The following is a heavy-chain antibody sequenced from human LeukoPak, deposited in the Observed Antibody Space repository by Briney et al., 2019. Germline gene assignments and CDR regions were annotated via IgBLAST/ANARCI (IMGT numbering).Heavy chain of an antibody. D-gene: IGHD3-22*01. CDR3: AKTANYYDSSGYYYSDYYYYYMDV. J-gene: IGHJ6*03. CDR1: GFTFSSYG. Sequence: PGGSLRLSCAASGFTFSSYGMSWVRQAPGKGLEWFSAISGSGGSTYYADSVKGRFTISRDNSKNTLYLQMNSLRAEDTAVYCCAKTANYYDSSGYYYSDYYYYYMDVWGKGTTVTISS. V-gene: IGHV3-23*01. CDR2: ISGSGGST.